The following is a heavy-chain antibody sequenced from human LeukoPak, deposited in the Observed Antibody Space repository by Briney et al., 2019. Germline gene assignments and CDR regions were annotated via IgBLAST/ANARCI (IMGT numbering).Heavy chain of an antibody. V-gene: IGHV1-69*04. CDR1: GGTFSSYA. J-gene: IGHJ4*02. D-gene: IGHD3-22*01. Sequence: SVKVSCKASGGTFSSYAISWVRQAPGQGLEWMGRIIPILGTANYAQKFQGRVTITADKSTSTAYMELSSLRSEDTAVYYCARSTYYYDSSGYYKLRGAYYFDYWGQGTLVTVSS. CDR3: ARSTYYYDSSGYYKLRGAYYFDY. CDR2: IIPILGTA.